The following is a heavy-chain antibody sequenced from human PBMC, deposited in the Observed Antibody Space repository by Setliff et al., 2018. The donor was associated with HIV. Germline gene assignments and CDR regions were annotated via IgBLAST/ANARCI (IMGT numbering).Heavy chain of an antibody. CDR3: ARESRDIVATSPLDY. Sequence: PGGSLRLSCTGSQFTFSRYAMTWVRQAPGRGLEWVSGINDAGNVTQYADPIKGRFTISRDNSKDTLYLQMDSLRSDDTAVYYCARESRDIVATSPLDYWGQGTLVTVSS. J-gene: IGHJ4*02. CDR1: QFTFSRYA. V-gene: IGHV3-23*01. D-gene: IGHD5-12*01. CDR2: INDAGNVT.